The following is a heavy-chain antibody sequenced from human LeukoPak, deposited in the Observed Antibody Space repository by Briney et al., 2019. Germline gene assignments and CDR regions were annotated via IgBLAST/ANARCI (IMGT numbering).Heavy chain of an antibody. CDR1: AYSIRGDDY. V-gene: IGHV4-4*07. CDR3: GRQGYTAAYHFFDY. Sequence: PSETLSLTCAVSAYSIRGDDYWGWVRQPAGKGLEWLGRIYTTGTTYYNPSLKSRLTLSIETSKSQFSLTLRSATAADTAVYFCGRQGYTAAYHFFDYWSLGTLVTVSS. CDR2: IYTTGTT. J-gene: IGHJ4*02. D-gene: IGHD6-25*01.